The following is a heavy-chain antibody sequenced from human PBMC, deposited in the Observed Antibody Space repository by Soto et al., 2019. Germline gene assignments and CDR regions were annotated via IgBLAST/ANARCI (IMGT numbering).Heavy chain of an antibody. Sequence: GGSLRLSCAASGFTFSSYAMSWVRQAPGKGLEWVSVIYSGGRTYYADSVKGRFTISRDNSKNTLYLQMNSLRVEDTAVYYCATLGGGYYFDYWGQGTLVTVSS. CDR2: IYSGGRT. V-gene: IGHV3-66*01. D-gene: IGHD3-3*02. CDR1: GFTFSSYA. J-gene: IGHJ4*02. CDR3: ATLGGGYYFDY.